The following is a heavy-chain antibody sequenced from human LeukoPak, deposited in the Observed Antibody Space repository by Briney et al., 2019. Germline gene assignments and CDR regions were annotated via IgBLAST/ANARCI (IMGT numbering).Heavy chain of an antibody. V-gene: IGHV4-4*09. CDR2: IHTNGRT. D-gene: IGHD3-10*01. CDR3: TRRAPTSYGHYLDS. CDR1: GDSISSYY. Sequence: RASETLSLTCTVSGDSISSYYWSWIRQTPGKGLEWIGYIHTNGRTNYSPSLKSRVTMSVDSSKNQLSLMLSSVTAADTAVYYCTRRAPTSYGHYLDSWGQGTLVIVSS. J-gene: IGHJ4*02.